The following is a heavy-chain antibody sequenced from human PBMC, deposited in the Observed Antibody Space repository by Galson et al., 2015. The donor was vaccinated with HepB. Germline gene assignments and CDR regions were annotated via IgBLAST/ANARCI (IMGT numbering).Heavy chain of an antibody. J-gene: IGHJ6*02. CDR2: IWYDGSNK. CDR3: AKEVGYSSNWFQSHHYYGMDV. Sequence: SLRLSCAASGFTFRTYGIHWVRQAPGKGLEWVGVIWYDGSNKYYGDPVKGRFTLSRDNSKNIVYLEMNSLRDEDTAVYYCAKEVGYSSNWFQSHHYYGMDVWGQGTTVTVSS. D-gene: IGHD6-19*01. CDR1: GFTFRTYG. V-gene: IGHV3-33*06.